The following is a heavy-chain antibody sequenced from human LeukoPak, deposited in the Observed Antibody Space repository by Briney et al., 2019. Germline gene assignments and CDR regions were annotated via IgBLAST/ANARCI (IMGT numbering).Heavy chain of an antibody. CDR1: GGSISSGDYN. J-gene: IGHJ4*02. CDR2: IAYIGST. V-gene: IGHV4-39*07. Sequence: PSETLSLTCTVSGGSISSGDYNWGWIRQPPGKGLEWIGIIAYIGSTYYNPSLKSRVTILVDTSKNQFSLKLSSVTAADTAVYYCARDSGYIAQLGYFDYWGQGTLVTVSS. CDR3: ARDSGYIAQLGYFDY. D-gene: IGHD5-24*01.